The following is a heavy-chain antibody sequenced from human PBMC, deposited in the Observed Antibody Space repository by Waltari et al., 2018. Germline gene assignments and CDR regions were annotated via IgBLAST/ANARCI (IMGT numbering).Heavy chain of an antibody. V-gene: IGHV1-2*02. CDR2: VHCNNGGT. J-gene: IGHJ5*02. CDR3: SRCYRDVWSGYYTSSFDP. CDR1: GYTSPDYV. D-gene: IGHD3-3*01. Sequence: QAQRVQSGAELTTPGASVKVYCKASGYTSPDYVINWVSQAPGPGLEGMGWVHCNNGGTHYAQTFQGRVTMSRDTSSNTVFMEINTLNSDDTAVYYCSRCYRDVWSGYYTSSFDPWGQGTLVTVS.